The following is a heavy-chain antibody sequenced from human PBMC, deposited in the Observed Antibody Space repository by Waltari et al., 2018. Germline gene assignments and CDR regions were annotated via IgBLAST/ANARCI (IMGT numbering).Heavy chain of an antibody. D-gene: IGHD1-1*01. Sequence: QVQLQESGPGLVRPSETLSLTCTVSAGPLMRYFWSWIRQPPGKGLEWIGYVYFGGNTNYHSSLKSRVAISVDKSNNQLSLSLTSVTASDTAIYYCAREEAENAIYWMEYWGQGAQVIVSA. CDR3: AREEAENAIYWMEY. V-gene: IGHV4-59*12. CDR2: VYFGGNT. J-gene: IGHJ4*02. CDR1: AGPLMRYF.